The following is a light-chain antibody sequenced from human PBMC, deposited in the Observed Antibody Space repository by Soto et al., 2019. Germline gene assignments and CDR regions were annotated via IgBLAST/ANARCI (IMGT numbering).Light chain of an antibody. CDR3: QKYNSAPWR. CDR1: QGISNY. CDR2: GAS. J-gene: IGKJ1*01. Sequence: DIQLTQSPSSLSASVGDRVTITCRASQGISNYLAWYQQKPGKVPNLLMHGASALRSGVPSRISGSGSGTDFTLTISSLQPEDVATYYCQKYNSAPWRFGQGTKVEIK. V-gene: IGKV1-27*01.